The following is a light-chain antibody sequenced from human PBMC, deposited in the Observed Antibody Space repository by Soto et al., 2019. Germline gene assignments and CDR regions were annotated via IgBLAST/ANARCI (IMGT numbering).Light chain of an antibody. V-gene: IGKV3-11*01. Sequence: EIVLTQSPATLSLSPGERATLYCRASQSVSSYLAWYQQKPGQAPSLLIYDASNRATGIPARFSGSGSGPDFILTISRLRPDDCAFCSCQQRSKGPRETFGQGTKVDI. CDR3: QQRSKGPRET. CDR1: QSVSSY. J-gene: IGKJ1*01. CDR2: DAS.